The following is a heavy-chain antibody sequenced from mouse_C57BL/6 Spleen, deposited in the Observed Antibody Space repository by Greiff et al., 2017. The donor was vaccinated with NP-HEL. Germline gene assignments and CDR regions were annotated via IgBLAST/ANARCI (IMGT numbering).Heavy chain of an antibody. V-gene: IGHV3-6*01. J-gene: IGHJ4*01. D-gene: IGHD2-3*01. CDR2: ISYDGSN. CDR1: GYSITSGYY. Sequence: DVQLQESGPGLVKPSQSLSLTCSVTGYSITSGYYWNWIRQFPGNKLEWMGYISYDGSNNYNPSLKNRISITRDTSKNQFFLKLNSVTTEDTATYYCARGDGYYAMDYWGQGTSVTVSS. CDR3: ARGDGYYAMDY.